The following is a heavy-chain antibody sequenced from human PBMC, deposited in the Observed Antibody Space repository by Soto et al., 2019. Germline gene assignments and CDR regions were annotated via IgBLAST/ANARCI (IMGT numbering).Heavy chain of an antibody. Sequence: QVQLVQSGAEVKKPGSSVKVSCKASGGTFSSYAISWVRQAPGQGLEWMGGIIPIFGTANYAQKFQGRVTITADESTSTAYMGLSSLRSEDTAVYYCARPKYYYGSGSDDAFDIWGQGTMVTVSS. D-gene: IGHD3-10*01. CDR3: ARPKYYYGSGSDDAFDI. V-gene: IGHV1-69*01. CDR1: GGTFSSYA. CDR2: IIPIFGTA. J-gene: IGHJ3*02.